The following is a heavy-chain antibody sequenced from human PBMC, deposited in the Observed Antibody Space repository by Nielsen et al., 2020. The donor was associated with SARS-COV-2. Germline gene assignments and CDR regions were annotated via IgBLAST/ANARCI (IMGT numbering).Heavy chain of an antibody. V-gene: IGHV1-2*02. J-gene: IGHJ4*02. CDR3: ARDLNLGMVRGHFDY. CDR2: INPNSGGT. D-gene: IGHD3-10*01. Sequence: ASVKVSCKASGYTFTGYYMHWVRQAPGQGLEWMGWINPNSGGTNYAQKFQGRVTMTRGTSISTAYMELSRLRSDDTAVYYCARDLNLGMVRGHFDYWGQGTLVTVSS. CDR1: GYTFTGYY.